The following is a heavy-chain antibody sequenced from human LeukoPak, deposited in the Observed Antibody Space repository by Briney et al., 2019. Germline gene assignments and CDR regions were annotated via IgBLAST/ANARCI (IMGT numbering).Heavy chain of an antibody. J-gene: IGHJ4*02. V-gene: IGHV3-74*01. CDR3: ARYYGSGTYALDY. CDR2: INNDGSST. D-gene: IGHD3-10*01. CDR1: GSTFSSYW. Sequence: PGGSLRLSCAASGSTFSSYWMHWVRQAPGKGLVWVSRINNDGSSTSYADSVKGRLTISRDNAKNTLYLQMNSLRAEDTAVYYCARYYGSGTYALDYWGQGTLVTVSS.